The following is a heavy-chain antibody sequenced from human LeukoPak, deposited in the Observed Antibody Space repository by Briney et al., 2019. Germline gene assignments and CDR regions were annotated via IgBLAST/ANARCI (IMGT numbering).Heavy chain of an antibody. V-gene: IGHV4-59*01. D-gene: IGHD6-13*01. CDR2: VYYTGST. CDR1: GGSISSYY. CDR3: AREEGSSWSAFDY. J-gene: IGHJ4*02. Sequence: PSETLSLTCTVSGGSISSYYWSWIRQPPGKGLEWIGYVYYTGSTSYNPSLKSRVLISLDTSKDQFSLILASVTAADTAVYYCAREEGSSWSAFDYWGQGNLVTVSS.